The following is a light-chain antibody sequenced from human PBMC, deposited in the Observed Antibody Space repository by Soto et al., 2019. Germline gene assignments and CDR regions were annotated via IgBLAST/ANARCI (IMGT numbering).Light chain of an antibody. CDR2: WAS. V-gene: IGKV4-1*01. J-gene: IGKJ1*01. Sequence: DIVMTQSPDSLAVSLGERATINCKSSQTVLYSSNNKNYLAWYQQKPGQPPKLLIYWASTRESGVPDRFSGSGSGTDFTLTISSLQAEDVAVYYCQQRTDRPPWTFGQGTKVDIK. CDR3: QQRTDRPPWT. CDR1: QTVLYSSNNKNY.